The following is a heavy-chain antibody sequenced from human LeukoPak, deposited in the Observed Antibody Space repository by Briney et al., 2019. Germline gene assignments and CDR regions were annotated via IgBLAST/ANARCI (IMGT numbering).Heavy chain of an antibody. CDR2: IYYSGST. D-gene: IGHD3-10*01. CDR1: GGSISSSSYY. Sequence: PSETLSLTCTVSGGSISSSSYYWGWIRQPPGKGLEWIGSIYYSGSTYYNPSLRSRVTISVDTSKNQFSLKLSSVTAADTAMYYCARGLWFGDTPPGYWGQGTLVTVSS. CDR3: ARGLWFGDTPPGY. J-gene: IGHJ4*02. V-gene: IGHV4-39*07.